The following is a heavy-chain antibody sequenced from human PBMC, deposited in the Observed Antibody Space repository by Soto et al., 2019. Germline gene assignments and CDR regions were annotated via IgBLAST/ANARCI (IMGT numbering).Heavy chain of an antibody. Sequence: QVQLVESGGGVVQPGRSLRLSCAASGFTFSNYGMHWVRQAPGKGLEWVAVILNDGSHRYHADSVKDRFTISRDNSKNTLYLQMNSLRAEETAVYYCARDDEYSGNGMDVWGQGTTVTVS. CDR2: ILNDGSHR. V-gene: IGHV3-33*01. CDR3: ARDDEYSGNGMDV. D-gene: IGHD3-10*01. CDR1: GFTFSNYG. J-gene: IGHJ6*02.